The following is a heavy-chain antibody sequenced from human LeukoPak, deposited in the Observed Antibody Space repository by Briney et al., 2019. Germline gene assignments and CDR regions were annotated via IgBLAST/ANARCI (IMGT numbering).Heavy chain of an antibody. J-gene: IGHJ4*02. CDR2: IYYSGST. CDR3: ARAVSGRFDY. CDR1: GGSMSPYH. D-gene: IGHD6-19*01. Sequence: SETLSLTCTVSGGSMSPYHWGWIRQPPGKGLEWTGYIYYSGSTNYNPSLKGRVTISVDTSKNQFSLKLSSVTAADTAIYYCARAVSGRFDYWGQGTLVTVSS. V-gene: IGHV4-59*08.